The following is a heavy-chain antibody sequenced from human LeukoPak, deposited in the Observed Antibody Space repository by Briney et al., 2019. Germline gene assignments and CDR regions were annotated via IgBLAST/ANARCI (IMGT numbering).Heavy chain of an antibody. V-gene: IGHV1-18*01. CDR3: ARSLVVVPAATRVSLDY. CDR2: ISAYNGNT. D-gene: IGHD2-2*01. Sequence: ASVKVSCKAYGYTFTSYGISWVRQAPGQGLEWMGWISAYNGNTNYAQKLQGRVTMTTDTSTSTAYMELRSLRSDDTALYYCARSLVVVPAATRVSLDYWGQGTLVTVSS. J-gene: IGHJ4*02. CDR1: GYTFTSYG.